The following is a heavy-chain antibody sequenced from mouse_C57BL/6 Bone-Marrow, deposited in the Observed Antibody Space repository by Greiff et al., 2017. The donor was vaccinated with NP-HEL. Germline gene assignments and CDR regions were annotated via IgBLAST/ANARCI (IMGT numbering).Heavy chain of an antibody. J-gene: IGHJ1*03. CDR3: ARRTPYYGSSHWYFDV. Sequence: EVQLQQSGPVLVKPGASVKMSCKASGYTFTDYYMNWVKQSHGKSLEWIGVINPYNGGTSYNQKFKGKATLTVDKSSSTAYMELNSLTSEDSAVYYCARRTPYYGSSHWYFDVWGTGTTVTVSS. D-gene: IGHD1-1*01. V-gene: IGHV1-19*01. CDR1: GYTFTDYY. CDR2: INPYNGGT.